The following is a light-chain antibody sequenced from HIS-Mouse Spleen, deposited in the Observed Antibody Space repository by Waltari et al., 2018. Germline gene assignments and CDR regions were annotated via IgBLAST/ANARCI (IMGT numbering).Light chain of an antibody. CDR1: SSNLGSNP. CDR3: AAWDDSLKGV. J-gene: IGLJ2*01. Sequence: QSVLTQPPSASGAPGQRVTISCSGSSSNLGSNPVNWYQQLPGTAPKLLILSNNQRPSGVPDRFSGSKSGTSASLAISGLQSEDEADYYCAAWDDSLKGVFGGGTKLTVL. CDR2: SNN. V-gene: IGLV1-44*01.